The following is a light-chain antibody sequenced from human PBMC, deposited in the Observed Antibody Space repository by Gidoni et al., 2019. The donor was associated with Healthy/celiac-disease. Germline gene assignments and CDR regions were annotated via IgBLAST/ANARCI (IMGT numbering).Light chain of an antibody. V-gene: IGKV3-20*01. CDR1: QSVSSSY. CDR3: QQYGSSTTLT. Sequence: IVLTPSPGTLSFSPGERATLSCRASQSVSSSYLAWYQQKPGQAPRLLIYGAASRATGIPDRLSGSGSGTDVTLTISRLEPEDFAVYYCQQYGSSTTLTFGGGTKVEIK. CDR2: GAA. J-gene: IGKJ4*01.